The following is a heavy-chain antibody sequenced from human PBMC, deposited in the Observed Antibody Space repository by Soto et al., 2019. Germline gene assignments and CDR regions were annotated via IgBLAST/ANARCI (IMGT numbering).Heavy chain of an antibody. CDR1: GFPFSSHS. J-gene: IGHJ4*02. Sequence: EVQLVESGGGLVKPGGSLRLACAASGFPFSSHSMFWVRQAPGKGLEWVSSISGSSDYIFYADSVKGRFTIFRDNAKNSLFLQMNSLRAEDTAMYYCARDGIILVGAATRPLDYWGQGNLVTVSS. D-gene: IGHD1-26*01. V-gene: IGHV3-21*01. CDR3: ARDGIILVGAATRPLDY. CDR2: ISGSSDYI.